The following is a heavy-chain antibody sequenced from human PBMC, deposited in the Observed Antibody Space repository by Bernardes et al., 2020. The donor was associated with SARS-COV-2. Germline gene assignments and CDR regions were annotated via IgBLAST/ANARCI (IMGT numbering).Heavy chain of an antibody. CDR2: INPNSGGT. D-gene: IGHD2-2*01. CDR1: GYTFTGYY. V-gene: IGHV1-2*04. J-gene: IGHJ5*02. Sequence: ASVKVSCKASGYTFTGYYMHWVRQAPRQGLEWMGWINPNSGGTNYAQKFQGWVTMTRDTSISTAYMELSRLRSDATAVYYCARGFLYCSSTSCYANWFDPWGQGTLVTVSS. CDR3: ARGFLYCSSTSCYANWFDP.